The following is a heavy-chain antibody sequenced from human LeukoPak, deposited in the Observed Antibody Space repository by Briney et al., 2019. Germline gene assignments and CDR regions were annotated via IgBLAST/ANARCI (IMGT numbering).Heavy chain of an antibody. Sequence: ASVKGSCKASGYTFTVYYIHWVRRAPGQGLEWMGWINPNSGGTNYAQKFQGRVTMTRDTSISTAYMELSRLRSDDTAVYYCARDLDYDLLFDYWGQGILVTVSS. CDR2: INPNSGGT. CDR3: ARDLDYDLLFDY. D-gene: IGHD4-17*01. J-gene: IGHJ4*02. V-gene: IGHV1-2*02. CDR1: GYTFTVYY.